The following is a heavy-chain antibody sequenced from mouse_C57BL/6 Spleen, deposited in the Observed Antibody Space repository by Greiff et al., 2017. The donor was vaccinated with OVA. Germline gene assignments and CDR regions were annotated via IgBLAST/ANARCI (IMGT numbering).Heavy chain of an antibody. D-gene: IGHD2-4*01. V-gene: IGHV1-50*01. J-gene: IGHJ2*01. CDR3: ARSEKSYDYDEDY. CDR2: IDPSDSYT. Sequence: QVQLQQPGAELVKPGASVKLSCKASGYTFTSYWMQWVKQRPGQGLEWIGEIDPSDSYTNYNQKFKGKATLTVDTSSSTAYMQLSSLTSEDSAVYYCARSEKSYDYDEDYWGQGTTLTVSS. CDR1: GYTFTSYW.